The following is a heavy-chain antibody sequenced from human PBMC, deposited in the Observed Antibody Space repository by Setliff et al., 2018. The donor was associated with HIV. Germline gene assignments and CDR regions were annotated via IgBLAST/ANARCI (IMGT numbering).Heavy chain of an antibody. CDR3: ARGVRGYGEIRYFFCYYYMDV. Sequence: KPSETLALTCTVSGGSISSYYWSWIRQPPGKGLEWIGYIYYSGSTNYNPSLKSRVTISVDTSENQFSLKLSAVTAADTAVYYCARGVRGYGEIRYFFCYYYMDVWGKGTTVTVSS. CDR2: IYYSGST. CDR1: GGSISSYY. J-gene: IGHJ6*03. D-gene: IGHD3-9*01. V-gene: IGHV4-59*08.